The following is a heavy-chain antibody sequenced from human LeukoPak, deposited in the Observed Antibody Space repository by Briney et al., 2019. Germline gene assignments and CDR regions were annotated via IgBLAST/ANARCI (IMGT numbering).Heavy chain of an antibody. D-gene: IGHD3-3*01. CDR3: ARVPSGYTTNWYIDY. J-gene: IGHJ4*02. V-gene: IGHV3-21*01. CDR2: ISSGGGYI. CDR1: GFTFSSYS. Sequence: GGSLRLSCAASGFTFSSYSMNWVRQAPGKGLEWVSFISSGGGYIYYADSVKGRFTISRDNAENSLYLQVNSLRAEDTAVYFCARVPSGYTTNWYIDYWGQGTLVTVSA.